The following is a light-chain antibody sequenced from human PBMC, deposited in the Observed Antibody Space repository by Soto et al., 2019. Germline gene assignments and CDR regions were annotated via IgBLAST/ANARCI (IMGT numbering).Light chain of an antibody. V-gene: IGKV1-5*01. CDR1: QNVDDS. J-gene: IGKJ5*01. Sequence: DVQAPQSPFTVSASLGSRVTITFRGSQNVDDSLAWYQQRPGKAPKLLIYDASILQSGVPSRFSGSGFGTEFTLTINGLQPDDFAVYFCQHFHTKPITFGQGTRLEIK. CDR3: QHFHTKPIT. CDR2: DAS.